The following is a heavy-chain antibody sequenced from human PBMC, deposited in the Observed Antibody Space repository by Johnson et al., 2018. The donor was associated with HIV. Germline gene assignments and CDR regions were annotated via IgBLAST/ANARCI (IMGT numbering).Heavy chain of an antibody. V-gene: IGHV3-30*14. CDR3: AVGAADAFDI. CDR2: ISYDGSNK. Sequence: VQLVESGGGVVQPGRSLRLSCAASGFTFSSYAMHWVRQAPGKGLEWVAVISYDGSNKYYADSVKGRFTISSDNSKNTLYLQMNSLRAEDTAVYYCAVGAADAFDIWGQGTMVTVSS. CDR1: GFTFSSYA. J-gene: IGHJ3*02. D-gene: IGHD1-26*01.